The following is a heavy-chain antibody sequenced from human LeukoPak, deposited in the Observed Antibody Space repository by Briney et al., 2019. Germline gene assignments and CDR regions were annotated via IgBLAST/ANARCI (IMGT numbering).Heavy chain of an antibody. CDR3: ARWRDYYDSSGTSDYFDY. CDR2: INHSGST. D-gene: IGHD3-22*01. CDR1: GGSFSGYY. V-gene: IGHV4-34*01. Sequence: SETLSLTCAVYGGSFSGYYWSWIRQPPGKGLEWIGEINHSGSTSYNPSLKSRVTISVDTSKNQFSLKLSSVTAADTAVYYCARWRDYYDSSGTSDYFDYWGQGTLVTVPS. J-gene: IGHJ4*02.